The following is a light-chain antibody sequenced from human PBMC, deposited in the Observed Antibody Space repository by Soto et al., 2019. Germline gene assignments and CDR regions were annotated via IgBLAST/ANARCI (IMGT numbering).Light chain of an antibody. CDR2: AAS. V-gene: IGKV1-39*01. CDR1: ESIARH. Sequence: DIQMTQSPSSLSASVGDRVTITCRASESIARHLNWYQQKPGKAPKLLIYAASSLQNGVPSRFRRGGSGTDFTLTISNLQPEDFATYYWKQSHSTLSIPFGQGTRLEIK. CDR3: KQSHSTLSIP. J-gene: IGKJ5*01.